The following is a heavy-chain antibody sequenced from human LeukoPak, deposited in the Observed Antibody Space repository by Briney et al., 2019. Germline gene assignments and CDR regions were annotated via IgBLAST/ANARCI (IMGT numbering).Heavy chain of an antibody. J-gene: IGHJ6*02. CDR2: IKSKTDGGTT. D-gene: IGHD4-17*01. CDR1: GFTFSNAW. CDR3: TTGKLYGDYVNGMDV. Sequence: GGSLRLSCAVSGFTFSNAWMSWVRQAPGKGLEWVGRIKSKTDGGTTDYAAPVKGRFTISRDDSKNTLYLQTNSLKTEATAVYYCTTGKLYGDYVNGMDVWGQGTTVTVSS. V-gene: IGHV3-15*01.